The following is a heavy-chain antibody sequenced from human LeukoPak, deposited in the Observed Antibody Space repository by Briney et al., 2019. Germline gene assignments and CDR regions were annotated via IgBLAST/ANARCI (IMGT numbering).Heavy chain of an antibody. V-gene: IGHV3-23*01. CDR3: AKVLTYYYDSNGSPFDY. D-gene: IGHD3-22*01. CDR2: ISGSGGST. Sequence: GGSLRLSCAASGFTFSSYAMSWVRQAPGKGLEWVSAISGSGGSTYYADSVKGRFTISRDNSKNTLYLQMNSLRAEDTAVYYCAKVLTYYYDSNGSPFDYWGQGTLVTVSS. J-gene: IGHJ4*02. CDR1: GFTFSSYA.